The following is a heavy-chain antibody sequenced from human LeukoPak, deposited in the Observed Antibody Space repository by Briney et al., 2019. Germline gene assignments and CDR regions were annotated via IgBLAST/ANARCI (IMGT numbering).Heavy chain of an antibody. J-gene: IGHJ3*02. CDR3: ARTVAGLPLDAFDI. V-gene: IGHV3-48*03. D-gene: IGHD6-19*01. Sequence: GGSLRLSCAASGFTFSSYEMNWVRQAPGKGLEWVSFISISGSTIYYADSVKGRFTISRDNAKSSLYLQMNSLRAEDTAVYYCARTVAGLPLDAFDIWGQGTMVTVSS. CDR2: ISISGSTI. CDR1: GFTFSSYE.